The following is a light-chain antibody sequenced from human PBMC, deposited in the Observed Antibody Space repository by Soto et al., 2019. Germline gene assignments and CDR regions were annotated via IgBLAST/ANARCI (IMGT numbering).Light chain of an antibody. CDR1: QSISSW. V-gene: IGKV1-5*03. J-gene: IGKJ2*01. Sequence: DIQMTQSPSTLSASVGDRVTITCRASQSISSWLAWYQQKPGKAPKLLIYKASSLESGVPSRFSGSGSGTEVTLTISSLQPDDFATYYCQQYNSSPYTFGQGTKLEIK. CDR3: QQYNSSPYT. CDR2: KAS.